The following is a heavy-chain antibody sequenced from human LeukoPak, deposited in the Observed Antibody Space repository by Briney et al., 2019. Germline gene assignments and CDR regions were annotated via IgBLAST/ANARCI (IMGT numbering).Heavy chain of an antibody. J-gene: IGHJ4*02. Sequence: SETLSLTCAVSGASISSYNCWGWVRQSPGKVLEWIGEIYRSGVTNYNPSLKSRVTISVDKSKNQFSLKLNSVTAADTAVYYCARGASTVTGYFDYWGQGTQVTVSS. CDR3: ARGASTVTGYFDY. V-gene: IGHV4-4*02. D-gene: IGHD4-17*01. CDR1: GASISSYNC. CDR2: IYRSGVT.